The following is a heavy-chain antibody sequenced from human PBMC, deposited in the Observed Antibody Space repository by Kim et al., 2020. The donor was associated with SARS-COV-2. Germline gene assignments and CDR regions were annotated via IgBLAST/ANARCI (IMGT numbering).Heavy chain of an antibody. J-gene: IGHJ4*02. Sequence: YEPSLKRRVTISVETSKNQFSQKPSHVTAADTAVYYCASREVDYGPHPDYWGQGTLVTVSS. V-gene: IGHV4-39*01. CDR3: ASREVDYGPHPDY. D-gene: IGHD4-17*01.